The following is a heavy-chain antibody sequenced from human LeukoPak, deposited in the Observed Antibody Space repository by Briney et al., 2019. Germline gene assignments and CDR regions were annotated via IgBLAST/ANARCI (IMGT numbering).Heavy chain of an antibody. CDR1: GGSISSGDKY. Sequence: PSQTLSLTCNVSGGSISSGDKYWSWIRQPPGKGLEWIGYIYYSGSTYYNPSFKSRLTISVDTSENQFSLHLTSVTAADTAVYFCARVTRWAGLDFWGQGTLVTVSS. D-gene: IGHD2-21*02. J-gene: IGHJ4*02. CDR3: ARVTRWAGLDF. V-gene: IGHV4-30-4*01. CDR2: IYYSGST.